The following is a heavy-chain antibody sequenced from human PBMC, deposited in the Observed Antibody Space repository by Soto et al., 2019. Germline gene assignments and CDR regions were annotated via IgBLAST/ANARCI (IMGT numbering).Heavy chain of an antibody. CDR1: GFTFSNYA. CDR2: ISGSNDNI. J-gene: IGHJ6*03. CDR3: AKVLLWGSGSSRYMDV. Sequence: EVQLLESGGGLEQPGGSLRLACVASGFTFSNYAMSWVRQAPGKGLEWVSGISGSNDNIHYADCVKGRFTISRDNSKNTLYLQMSSLRAEDTAVYYCAKVLLWGSGSSRYMDVCSKGTTVTVSS. V-gene: IGHV3-23*01. D-gene: IGHD7-27*01.